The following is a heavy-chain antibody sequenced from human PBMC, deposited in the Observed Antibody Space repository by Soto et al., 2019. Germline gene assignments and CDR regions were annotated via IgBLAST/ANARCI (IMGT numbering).Heavy chain of an antibody. CDR2: IIPILGIA. J-gene: IGHJ6*03. Sequence: QVQLVQSGAEVKKPGSSVKVSCKASGGTFSSYTISWVRQAPGQGLEWMGRIIPILGIANYAQKFQGRVTSTADKSTSTAYMELSSLRSEDTAVYYCAREGYHCSSTSCYFYYYMDVWGKGTTVTVSS. CDR3: AREGYHCSSTSCYFYYYMDV. V-gene: IGHV1-69*08. D-gene: IGHD2-2*01. CDR1: GGTFSSYT.